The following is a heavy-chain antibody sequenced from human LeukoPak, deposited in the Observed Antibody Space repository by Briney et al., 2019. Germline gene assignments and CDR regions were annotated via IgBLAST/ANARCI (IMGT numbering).Heavy chain of an antibody. CDR3: AREDIVVVPAADFDP. CDR2: INPNSGGT. J-gene: IGHJ5*02. CDR1: GYTFTGYY. D-gene: IGHD2-2*01. Sequence: ASVKVSCKASGYTFTGYYMHWVRQAPGQGLEGMGWINPNSGGTNYAQKFQGRVTMTRDTSISTAYMELSRLRSDDTAVYYYAREDIVVVPAADFDPWGQGTLVTVSS. V-gene: IGHV1-2*02.